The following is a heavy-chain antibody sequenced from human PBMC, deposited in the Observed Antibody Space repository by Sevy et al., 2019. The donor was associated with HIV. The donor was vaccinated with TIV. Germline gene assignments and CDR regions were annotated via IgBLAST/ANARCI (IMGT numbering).Heavy chain of an antibody. D-gene: IGHD3-16*01. CDR1: GFSITSYW. CDR3: VKDFGGPTDY. J-gene: IGHJ4*02. Sequence: GGSLRLSCVGSGFSITSYWMHWVRQAPGKGLVWVSRMNEDGSVTNHADSVRGRFTISRDIAKNTLYVQMNSLSVDDTAVYYCVKDFGGPTDYWGQGNVVTVSS. V-gene: IGHV3-74*01. CDR2: MNEDGSVT.